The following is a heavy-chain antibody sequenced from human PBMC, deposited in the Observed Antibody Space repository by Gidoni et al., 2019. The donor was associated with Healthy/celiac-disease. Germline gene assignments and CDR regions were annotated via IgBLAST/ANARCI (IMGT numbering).Heavy chain of an antibody. J-gene: IGHJ3*02. CDR3: AKGGGAYDAFDI. Sequence: EVQLLESGGGLVQPGGSLRLSCAASGFPFNSVAMSWVRQAPGKGLEWVSASRGSGGSTYYADSVKGRFTISRDNSKNTLYLQMNSLRAEDTAVYYCAKGGGAYDAFDIWGQGTMVTVSS. V-gene: IGHV3-23*01. CDR1: GFPFNSVA. CDR2: SRGSGGST. D-gene: IGHD3-16*01.